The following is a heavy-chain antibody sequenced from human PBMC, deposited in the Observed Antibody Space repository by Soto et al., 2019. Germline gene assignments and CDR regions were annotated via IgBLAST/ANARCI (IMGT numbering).Heavy chain of an antibody. J-gene: IGHJ6*02. V-gene: IGHV3-30-3*01. D-gene: IGHD3-16*01. CDR1: GFTFSNYD. Sequence: QVQVVESGGGVVQPGRSLSLSCGASGFTFSNYDIHWVRQAPGKGLEWMAVISYDGSNSYYTDSVKGRFTISRDNSKNTVYLQMNSLRAEDTAVYYCARESMIGPLFEYYGLDLWGQGTTVTVSS. CDR3: ARESMIGPLFEYYGLDL. CDR2: ISYDGSNS.